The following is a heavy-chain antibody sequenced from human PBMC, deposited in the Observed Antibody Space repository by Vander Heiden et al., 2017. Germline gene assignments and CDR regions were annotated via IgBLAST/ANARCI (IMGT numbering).Heavy chain of an antibody. V-gene: IGHV4-34*01. J-gene: IGHJ4*02. Sequence: QVQLQQWGAGLLKPSETLSLTCAVYGGSFGCCYGSWSRQPPGEGLEVIGKINQGGSNNCNPALRTRVTISVDTSKNQFSLKLSSVTAADTAVYYCAREGGGGSYSRWGQGTLVTVSS. CDR2: INQGGSN. CDR1: GGSFGCCY. D-gene: IGHD1-26*01. CDR3: AREGGGGSYSR.